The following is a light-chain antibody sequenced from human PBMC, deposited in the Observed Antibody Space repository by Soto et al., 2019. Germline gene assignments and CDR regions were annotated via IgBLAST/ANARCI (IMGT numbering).Light chain of an antibody. CDR1: QDIRSH. CDR2: DAS. V-gene: IGKV3-20*01. Sequence: ENVLTQSPGTLSMSPGERVTLSSRASQDIRSHLAWYQQKPGQAPRLLIFDASSRATGIPDRFSGSGSGTDFTLSISRLEPEDFAVYYCQQYGTSPRTFGQGTRVEIK. CDR3: QQYGTSPRT. J-gene: IGKJ1*01.